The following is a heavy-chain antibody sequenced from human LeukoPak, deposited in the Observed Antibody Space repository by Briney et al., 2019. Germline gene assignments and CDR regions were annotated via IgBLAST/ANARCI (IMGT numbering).Heavy chain of an antibody. CDR1: GGSFSGYY. D-gene: IGHD3-22*01. J-gene: IGHJ4*02. CDR3: ARDSSGYYRIDY. V-gene: IGHV4-34*01. CDR2: INHRGST. Sequence: SETLSLTCAAYGGSFSGYYWSWIRQPPGKGPEWIGEINHRGSTNYNPSLKSRVTISVDTSKNQFSLKLNSVTAADTAVYYCARDSSGYYRIDYWGQGTLVTVSS.